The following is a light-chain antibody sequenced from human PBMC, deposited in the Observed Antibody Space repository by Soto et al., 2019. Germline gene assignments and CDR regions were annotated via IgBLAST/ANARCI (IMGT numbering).Light chain of an antibody. CDR2: GTS. V-gene: IGKV3-20*01. CDR3: QQYGTSALT. CDR1: RSVSSSY. J-gene: IGKJ4*01. Sequence: ILLTQSPGTLSLSPGERATLSCRASRSVSSSYLVWYQQRPGQPPRLLIYGTSTRAAGISDRFSGSGSGADFTLTIYRLEPGDSAVYYCQQYGTSALTFGGGTKV.